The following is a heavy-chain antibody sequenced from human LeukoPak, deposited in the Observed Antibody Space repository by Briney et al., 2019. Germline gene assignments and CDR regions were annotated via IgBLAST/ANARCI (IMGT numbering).Heavy chain of an antibody. J-gene: IGHJ4*02. CDR2: ISGSGGST. D-gene: IGHD3-10*01. CDR3: AKDHYSTPYYFDY. CDR1: GFTFTNYE. V-gene: IGHV3-23*01. Sequence: GGSLRLSCAASGFTFTNYEMNWVRQAPGKGLEWVSGISGSGGSTNYADSVKGRFTISRDNSKNTLYLQMNSLRAEDTAVYYCAKDHYSTPYYFDYWGQGTLVTVSS.